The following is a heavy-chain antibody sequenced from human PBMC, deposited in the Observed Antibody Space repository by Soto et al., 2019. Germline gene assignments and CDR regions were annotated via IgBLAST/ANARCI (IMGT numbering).Heavy chain of an antibody. D-gene: IGHD3-9*01. J-gene: IGHJ5*02. CDR3: ARSPYYDILTGYVNWFDP. CDR1: GYSFTSYW. Sequence: PGESLKISCKGSGYSFTSYWIGWVRQMPGKGLEWMGIIYPGDSDTRYSPSFQGQVTISADKSISTAYLQWSSLKASDTAMYYCARSPYYDILTGYVNWFDPWGQGTLVTVSS. CDR2: IYPGDSDT. V-gene: IGHV5-51*01.